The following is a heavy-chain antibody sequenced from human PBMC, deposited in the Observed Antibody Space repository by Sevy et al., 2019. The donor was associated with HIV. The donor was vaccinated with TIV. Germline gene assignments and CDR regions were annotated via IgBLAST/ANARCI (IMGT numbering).Heavy chain of an antibody. D-gene: IGHD3-22*01. J-gene: IGHJ3*02. CDR3: ARDKNHYDRSVYYDAFDI. CDR1: GFTLSSFW. V-gene: IGHV3-7*03. CDR2: IKEDGSDK. Sequence: GGSLRLSCAASGFTLSSFWMTWVRQAPGKGLEWVANIKEDGSDKNYLDSVKGRFTMSRDNAKNSLYLQMNSLRAEDTAVYYCARDKNHYDRSVYYDAFDIWGQGTMVTVSS.